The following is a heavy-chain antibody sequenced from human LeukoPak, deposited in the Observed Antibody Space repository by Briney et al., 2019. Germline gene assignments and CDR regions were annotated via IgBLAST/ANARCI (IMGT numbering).Heavy chain of an antibody. D-gene: IGHD3-10*02. CDR1: GFTLSSYA. V-gene: IGHV3-23*01. J-gene: IGHJ6*04. CDR2: ISDSGNT. Sequence: GGSLRLSCAASGFTLSSYAMSWVRQAPGKGLEWVSAISDSGNTYHADSVKGRFTISRDNAKNSLYLQMNSLRAEDTAVYYCAELGITMIGGVWGKGTAVTISS. CDR3: AELGITMIGGV.